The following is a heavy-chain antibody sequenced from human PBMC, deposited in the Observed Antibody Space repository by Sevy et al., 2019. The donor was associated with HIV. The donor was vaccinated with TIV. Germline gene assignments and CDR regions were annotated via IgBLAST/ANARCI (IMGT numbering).Heavy chain of an antibody. CDR1: GYTFTSYG. CDR3: ARDRRGSYYEDAFDI. Sequence: ASVKVSCKASGYTFTSYGISWVRQAPGQGLEWMGWISAYNGNTNYAQKLQGRVTMTTDTSTSTAYMELRSLRSDDTAVYYCARDRRGSYYEDAFDIWGQGTMVTVSS. CDR2: ISAYNGNT. V-gene: IGHV1-18*01. D-gene: IGHD1-26*01. J-gene: IGHJ3*02.